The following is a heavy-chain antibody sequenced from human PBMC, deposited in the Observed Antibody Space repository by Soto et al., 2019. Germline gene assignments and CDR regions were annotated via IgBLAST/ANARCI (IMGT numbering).Heavy chain of an antibody. CDR1: GFTFSIYP. V-gene: IGHV3-23*01. J-gene: IGHJ2*01. CDR2: IGTTGGDT. D-gene: IGHD6-25*01. CDR3: AKSRVDSGRGYFDL. Sequence: EVQLLESGGGLVQPGGSLRLSCAASGFTFSIYPMSWVRQTPEKGLEWVSTIGTTGGDTYYADSVRGRSTISRDDSKNTLYLHMSSPKAEESAVYYCAKSRVDSGRGYFDLWGRGTLVTGST.